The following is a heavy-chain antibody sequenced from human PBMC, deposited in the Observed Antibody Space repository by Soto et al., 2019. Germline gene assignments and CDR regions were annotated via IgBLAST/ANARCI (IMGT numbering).Heavy chain of an antibody. CDR1: GYIFTSYW. J-gene: IGHJ6*02. Sequence: PVESLKISCKGSGYIFTSYWISCFLQMPVKVLEWMGRIDPSDSYTNYSPSFQGHVTISADKSISTAYLQWSSLKASDTAMYYCARHVDPSKRRTYGMDVWGQGTTVTVSS. CDR2: IDPSDSYT. CDR3: ARHVDPSKRRTYGMDV. D-gene: IGHD5-12*01. V-gene: IGHV5-10-1*01.